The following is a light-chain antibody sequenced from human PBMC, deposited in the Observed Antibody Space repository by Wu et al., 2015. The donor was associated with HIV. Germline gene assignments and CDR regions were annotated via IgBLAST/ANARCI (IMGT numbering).Light chain of an antibody. CDR2: AAS. J-gene: IGKJ1*01. CDR3: QQCYSDPAT. V-gene: IGKV1-9*01. CDR1: QGISHF. Sequence: DIQLTQSPSFLSASVGDRVTITCRASQGISHFLGWYQQKPGKAPKLLIYAASTLQSGVPSRFSGSGSGTDFTLTISNLQPEDSATYYCQQCYSDPATFGQGTRAEIK.